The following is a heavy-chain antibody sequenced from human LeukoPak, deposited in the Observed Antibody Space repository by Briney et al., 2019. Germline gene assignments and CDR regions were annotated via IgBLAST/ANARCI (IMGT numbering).Heavy chain of an antibody. CDR3: AKGSQESSGWHIDY. CDR2: ISGSGGST. V-gene: IGHV3-23*01. D-gene: IGHD6-19*01. Sequence: GGSLRLSCAASGFTFSSYAMSWVRQAPGKGLEWVSAISGSGGSTYYADSVKGRFTISRDNSKNTLYLQMNSLRAEDTAVYYCAKGSQESSGWHIDYWGQGTLVTVSS. CDR1: GFTFSSYA. J-gene: IGHJ4*02.